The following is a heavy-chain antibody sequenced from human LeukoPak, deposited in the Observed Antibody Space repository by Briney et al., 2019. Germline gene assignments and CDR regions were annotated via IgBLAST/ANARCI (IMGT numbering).Heavy chain of an antibody. CDR2: ISGSGGST. V-gene: IGHV3-23*01. D-gene: IGHD2-2*01. CDR3: AKHSPGLTVVPAAQFDY. CDR1: GFTFSGYA. J-gene: IGHJ4*02. Sequence: GVSLRLSCAASGFTFSGYAMSWVRQAPGKGLEWVSAISGSGGSTYYADSVKGRFTISRDNSKNTLYLQMNSLRAEDTAVYYCAKHSPGLTVVPAAQFDYWGQGTLVTVSS.